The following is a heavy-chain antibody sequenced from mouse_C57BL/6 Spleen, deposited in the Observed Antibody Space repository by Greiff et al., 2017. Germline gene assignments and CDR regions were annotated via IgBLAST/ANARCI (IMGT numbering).Heavy chain of an antibody. CDR3: ARAIYNYGAMDY. V-gene: IGHV1-26*01. CDR2: INPNNGGT. Sequence: EVQLQESGPELVKPGASVKISCKASGYTFTDYYMNWVKQSHGKSLEWIGDINPNNGGTSYNQKFKGKATLTVDKSSSTAYMELRSLTSEDSAVYYCARAIYNYGAMDYWGQGTSVTVSA. J-gene: IGHJ4*01. D-gene: IGHD1-1*01. CDR1: GYTFTDYY.